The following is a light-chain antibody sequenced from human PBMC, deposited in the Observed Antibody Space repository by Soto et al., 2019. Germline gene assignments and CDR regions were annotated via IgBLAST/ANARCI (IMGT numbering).Light chain of an antibody. Sequence: QSLLTHPASVSGSPGQSITISCTGTSSDVGGYDYVSWYQHHPGKAPKLTIYEVSNRPSGVSNRFSGSKSGNTASLTISGLQAEDEAEYYCSSYTSSSTDVFGTGTKVTVL. CDR2: EVS. V-gene: IGLV2-14*01. J-gene: IGLJ1*01. CDR3: SSYTSSSTDV. CDR1: SSDVGGYDY.